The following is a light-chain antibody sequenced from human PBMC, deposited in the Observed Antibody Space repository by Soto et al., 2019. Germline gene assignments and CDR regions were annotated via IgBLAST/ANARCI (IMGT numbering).Light chain of an antibody. CDR3: QQYYGLPRT. J-gene: IGKJ1*01. CDR1: QSVLLSSNNKNY. V-gene: IGKV4-1*01. CDR2: WAS. Sequence: DIVLTQSPDSLAVSLGERATINCKSSQSVLLSSNNKNYLAWYQQKPGQPPKMLISWASTRESGVPDRFSGSGSGTDFILTISSLQAEDVAVYYCQQYYGLPRTFGQGTKVEIK.